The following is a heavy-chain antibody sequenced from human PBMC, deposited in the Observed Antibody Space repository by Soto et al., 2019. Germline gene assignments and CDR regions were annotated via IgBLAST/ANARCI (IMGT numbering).Heavy chain of an antibody. CDR3: AFGYCSSTSCYFDYYYGMDV. CDR2: INAGNGNT. D-gene: IGHD2-2*01. J-gene: IGHJ6*02. CDR1: GYTFTSYA. Sequence: QVQLVQSGAEVKKPGDSVKVSCKASGYTFTSYAMHWVRQAPGQRLEWMGWINAGNGNTKYSQKFQGRVTITRDTSASTAYMELSSLRSEDPAVYFCAFGYCSSTSCYFDYYYGMDVWGQATTVTVSS. V-gene: IGHV1-3*01.